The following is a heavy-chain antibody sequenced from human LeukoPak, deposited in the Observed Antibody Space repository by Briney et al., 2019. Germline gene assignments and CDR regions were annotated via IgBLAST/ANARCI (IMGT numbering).Heavy chain of an antibody. CDR1: GFTFSSYS. CDR2: ISGSGGST. Sequence: GRSLRLSCAASGFTFSSYSMNWVRQAPGKGLEWVSAISGSGGSTYYADSVKGRFTISRDNSKNTLYLQMNSLRAEDTAVYYCAKSRGIVVADYWGQGTLVTVSS. D-gene: IGHD3-22*01. CDR3: AKSRGIVVADY. J-gene: IGHJ4*02. V-gene: IGHV3-23*01.